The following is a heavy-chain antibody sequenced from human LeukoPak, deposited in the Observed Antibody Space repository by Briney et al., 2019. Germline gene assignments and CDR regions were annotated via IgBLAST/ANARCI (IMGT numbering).Heavy chain of an antibody. CDR2: IYYSGST. Sequence: SETLSLTCTVSGGSFSNTSFYWGWIRQPPGKGLEWIGSIYYSGSTYHNPSLNSRITISVDTSKNQFSLRLSSVTAADTAVYYCATSIAAAGTDLTDYGMDVWGQGTTVTVSS. D-gene: IGHD6-13*01. CDR3: ATSIAAAGTDLTDYGMDV. V-gene: IGHV4-39*07. CDR1: GGSFSNTSFY. J-gene: IGHJ6*02.